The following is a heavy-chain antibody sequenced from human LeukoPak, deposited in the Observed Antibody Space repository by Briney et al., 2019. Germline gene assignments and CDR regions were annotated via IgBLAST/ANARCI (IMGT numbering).Heavy chain of an antibody. D-gene: IGHD1-26*01. J-gene: IGHJ4*02. CDR3: ARAQLGTSTDC. CDR1: GFILTTYA. V-gene: IGHV3-74*01. Sequence: GGPLRLSCAASGFILTTYAVYWLRQAREKRLVWVSRLTADGSSTIYADSVMGRFTVSRDIAKNTLYLEMNSLRAEDTAVYYCARAQLGTSTDCWGQGTLVTVS. CDR2: LTADGSST.